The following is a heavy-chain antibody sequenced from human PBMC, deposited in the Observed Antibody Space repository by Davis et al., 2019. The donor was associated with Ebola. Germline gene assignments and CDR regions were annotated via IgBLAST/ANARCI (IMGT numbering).Heavy chain of an antibody. V-gene: IGHV3-30*18. D-gene: IGHD3-10*01. J-gene: IGHJ6*04. CDR2: ISYDGSNK. CDR1: GFTFSSYS. CDR3: AKDIRYYYGSGSYGSRGDYYYGMDV. Sequence: GGSLRLSCAASGFTFSSYSMNWVRQAPGKGLEWVAVISYDGSNKYYADSVKGRFTISRDNAKNSLYLQMNSLRAEDTALYYCAKDIRYYYGSGSYGSRGDYYYGMDVWGKGTTVTVSS.